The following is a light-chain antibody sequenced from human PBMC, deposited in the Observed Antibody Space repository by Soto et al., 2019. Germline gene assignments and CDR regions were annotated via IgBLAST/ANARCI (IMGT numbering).Light chain of an antibody. CDR3: AAWDDSLSGQGV. Sequence: QSVLTQPPSVSGTPGQGVSISCSGSNSNIGTNTVNGYQHRPGTVPRHLIYSYNQRPSGVPDRFSASKSGTSASLAISRLQAEDEAECYCAAWDDSLSGQGVFGGGTKLTVL. CDR2: SYN. CDR1: NSNIGTNT. J-gene: IGLJ3*02. V-gene: IGLV1-44*01.